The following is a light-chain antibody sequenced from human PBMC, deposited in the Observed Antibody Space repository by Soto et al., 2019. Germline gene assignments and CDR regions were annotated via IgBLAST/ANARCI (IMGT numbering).Light chain of an antibody. CDR2: DAS. CDR3: QQRADWPLT. Sequence: EIVLTQSPATLSLSPGERANLSCRASQSVGNVLAWYHQIPGQAPRLLIYDASNRATGIPARFSGSGSGTDFTLTISSLEPEDFGVDYWQQRADWPLTFGGGTKIEIK. CDR1: QSVGNV. V-gene: IGKV3-11*01. J-gene: IGKJ4*01.